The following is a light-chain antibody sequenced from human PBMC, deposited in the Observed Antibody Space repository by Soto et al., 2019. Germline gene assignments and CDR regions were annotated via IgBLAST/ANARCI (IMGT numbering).Light chain of an antibody. J-gene: IGLJ2*01. Sequence: QSVLTQPPSVSGAPGQTVTISCTGSSSNIGANYDVNWYQQLPGTAPKVLIYGNTNRPSGVPDRFSGSNSGNTATLTISRVEAGDEADYHCQVWSAHVLFGGGTKLTVL. CDR1: SSNIGANYD. V-gene: IGLV1-40*01. CDR3: QVWSAHVL. CDR2: GNT.